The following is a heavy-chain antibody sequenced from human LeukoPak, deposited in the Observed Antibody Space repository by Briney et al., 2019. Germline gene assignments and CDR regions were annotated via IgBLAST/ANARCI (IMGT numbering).Heavy chain of an antibody. V-gene: IGHV1-8*01. CDR1: GYTFTSCD. CDR2: MNPNSGNT. J-gene: IGHJ4*02. CDR3: TRGSSGRRDN. Sequence: ASVKVSCKASGYTFTSCDINWVRQATGQGLEWMGWMNPNSGNTGYGQSFQGRSTMTRDISIGTAYMELSSLTSEDTAIHYCTRGSSGRRDNWGQGTLVTVSA. D-gene: IGHD6-19*01.